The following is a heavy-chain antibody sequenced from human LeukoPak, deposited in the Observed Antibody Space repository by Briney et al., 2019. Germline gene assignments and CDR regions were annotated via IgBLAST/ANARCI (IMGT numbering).Heavy chain of an antibody. CDR3: AAHSSGYLGWFDP. CDR1: GFTVSRNY. CDR2: IYSGGST. D-gene: IGHD3-22*01. Sequence: GGSLRLSCAASGFTVSRNYMSWVRQAPGRGLEWVSLIYSGGSTYYADSVKGRFIISRDNSKNTLYVQMNSLRAEDTAVYYCAAHSSGYLGWFDPWGQGTLVTVSS. J-gene: IGHJ5*02. V-gene: IGHV3-66*01.